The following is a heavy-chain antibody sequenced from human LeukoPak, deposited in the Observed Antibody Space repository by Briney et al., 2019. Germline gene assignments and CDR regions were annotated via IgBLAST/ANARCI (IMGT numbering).Heavy chain of an antibody. CDR2: ISYDGSNK. J-gene: IGHJ2*01. D-gene: IGHD3-10*01. Sequence: PGGSLRLFCAASGFTFSSYGMHWVRQAPGKGLVWVAVISYDGSNKYYADSVKGRFTISRDNSKNTLYLQMNSPRAEDTAVYYCAKGTYYYGSTESTGSWYFDLWGRGTLVTVSS. V-gene: IGHV3-30*18. CDR1: GFTFSSYG. CDR3: AKGTYYYGSTESTGSWYFDL.